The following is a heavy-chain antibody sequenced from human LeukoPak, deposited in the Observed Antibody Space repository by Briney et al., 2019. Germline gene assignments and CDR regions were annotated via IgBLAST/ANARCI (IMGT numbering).Heavy chain of an antibody. Sequence: PSETLSLTCTVSGGSISSGSYYWSWIRQPAGKGLEWVGRIYTSGSTNYNPSLKSLVTISVDTSKNQFSLKLSSVTAADTAVYYCARGGLVVPAAIYYYYYGMDVWGQGTTVTVSS. J-gene: IGHJ6*02. CDR1: GGSISSGSYY. CDR3: ARGGLVVPAAIYYYYYGMDV. V-gene: IGHV4-61*02. D-gene: IGHD2-2*01. CDR2: IYTSGST.